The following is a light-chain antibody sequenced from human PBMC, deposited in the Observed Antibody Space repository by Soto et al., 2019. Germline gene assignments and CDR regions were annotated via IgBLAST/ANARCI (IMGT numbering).Light chain of an antibody. CDR3: QHYNSYSEA. V-gene: IGKV1-39*01. CDR1: QNIVNY. CDR2: GAS. J-gene: IGKJ5*01. Sequence: DIQMTQSPASLSASVGARAPITCRARQNIVNYLNWYQQKPGKAPQLLIYGASSLQSGVPSRFSGSGFGTYFTLTISSLQTEDSATYYCQHYNSYSEAFGQGTRLEI.